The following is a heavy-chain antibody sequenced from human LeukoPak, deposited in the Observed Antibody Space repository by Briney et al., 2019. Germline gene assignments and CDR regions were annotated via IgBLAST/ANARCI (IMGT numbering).Heavy chain of an antibody. J-gene: IGHJ4*02. Sequence: GGSLRLSCAASGFTFSSYGMHWVRQAPGKGLEWVAFIYSDNTHYSDSVKGRFTISRDNSKNTLYLQMNSLRAEDTAVYYCARRAGAYSHPYDYWGQGTLVTVSS. V-gene: IGHV3-30*12. CDR3: ARRAGAYSHPYDY. CDR1: GFTFSSYG. CDR2: IYSDNT. D-gene: IGHD4/OR15-4a*01.